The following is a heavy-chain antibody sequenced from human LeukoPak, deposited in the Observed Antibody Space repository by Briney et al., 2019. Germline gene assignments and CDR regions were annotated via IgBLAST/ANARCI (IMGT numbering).Heavy chain of an antibody. Sequence: GGPLRLSCAASGFTFGSYSMNWVRQAPGKGLKWISYISSGSRTIYYADSVEGRFTVSRDNAKDSLYLQMRSLRAEDTAVYYCARESITGHRDFDYWGQGTLVTVSS. J-gene: IGHJ4*02. V-gene: IGHV3-48*01. D-gene: IGHD1-20*01. CDR2: ISSGSRTI. CDR3: ARESITGHRDFDY. CDR1: GFTFGSYS.